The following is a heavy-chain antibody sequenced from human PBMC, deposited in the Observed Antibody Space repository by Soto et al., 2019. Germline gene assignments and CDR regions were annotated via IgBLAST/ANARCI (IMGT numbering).Heavy chain of an antibody. D-gene: IGHD3-22*01. Sequence: QVQLVQSGAEVKKPGSSVKVSCKASGGTFSSYTISWVRQAPGQGLEWMGRIIPILGIANYAQKFQGRVTITADKSTSTDYMELSRLRSEDTAVYYCAREGYDSSGYYYYAGTPYYYYGMDVWGQGTTVTVSS. J-gene: IGHJ6*02. V-gene: IGHV1-69*08. CDR2: IIPILGIA. CDR1: GGTFSSYT. CDR3: AREGYDSSGYYYYAGTPYYYYGMDV.